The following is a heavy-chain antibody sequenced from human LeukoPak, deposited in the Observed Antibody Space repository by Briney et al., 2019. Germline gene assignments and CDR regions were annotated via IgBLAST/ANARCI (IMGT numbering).Heavy chain of an antibody. CDR1: GFTFRSSA. CDR3: AKEDGFYSGYSYYYYGMDV. V-gene: IGHV3-30-3*01. D-gene: IGHD5-12*01. Sequence: PGRSLRLSCAASGFTFRSSAMHWVRQAPGKGLEWVAVISYHGSNKYYTDSVKGRFTISRDKSKNTLYLQMNSLRAEDTAVYYCAKEDGFYSGYSYYYYGMDVWGKGTTVTVSS. J-gene: IGHJ6*04. CDR2: ISYHGSNK.